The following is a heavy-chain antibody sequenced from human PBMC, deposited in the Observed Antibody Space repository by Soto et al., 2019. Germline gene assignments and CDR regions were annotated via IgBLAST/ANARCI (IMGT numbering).Heavy chain of an antibody. CDR2: INHSGST. CDR1: GGSFSGYY. V-gene: IGHV4-34*01. J-gene: IGHJ6*02. Sequence: QVQRQQWGAGLLKPSETLSLTCAVYGGSFSGYYWSWIRQPPGKGLEWIGEINHSGSTNYNPCLKSRVTISVDTSKNQFSLKLSSVTAADTAVYYCAREEVSQWFTKGYYGMDVWGQGTTVTVSS. D-gene: IGHD2-8*01. CDR3: AREEVSQWFTKGYYGMDV.